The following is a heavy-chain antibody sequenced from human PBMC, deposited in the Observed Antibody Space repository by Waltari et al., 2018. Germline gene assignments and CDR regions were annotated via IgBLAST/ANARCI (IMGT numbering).Heavy chain of an antibody. Sequence: EVQLVESGGGLVQPGGSLRLSCAASGFTFSTFRMGWVRQAPGKGVEWVVNIKEDGSEKYYVDSVKGRLTISRDNAKNSLYLQMNSLRGEDTAVYYCARYYYDFLYYFDYWGQGALVTVSS. CDR2: IKEDGSEK. V-gene: IGHV3-7*01. CDR3: ARYYYDFLYYFDY. J-gene: IGHJ4*02. D-gene: IGHD3-22*01. CDR1: GFTFSTFR.